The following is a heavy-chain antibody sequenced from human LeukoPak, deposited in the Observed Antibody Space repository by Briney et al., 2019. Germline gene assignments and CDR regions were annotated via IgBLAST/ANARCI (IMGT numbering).Heavy chain of an antibody. CDR3: ARETHDSSGYKYFDY. J-gene: IGHJ4*02. CDR1: GFTFDSSE. Sequence: PGASLRLSCAASGFTFDSSEMNWVRQAPGKGLEWLSYISTSGSAMYYADSVRGRFTISRDNAKNSLYLQMNSLRPEDTAVYHCARETHDSSGYKYFDYWGQGTLVTVSS. D-gene: IGHD3-22*01. CDR2: ISTSGSAM. V-gene: IGHV3-48*03.